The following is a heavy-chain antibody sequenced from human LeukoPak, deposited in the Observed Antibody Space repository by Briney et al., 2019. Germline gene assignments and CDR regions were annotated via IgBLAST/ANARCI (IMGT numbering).Heavy chain of an antibody. CDR2: IWYDGSNK. CDR1: GFTFSSYG. CDR3: ARGPILYYYDSSGYVQFDY. V-gene: IGHV3-33*01. Sequence: GGSLRLSCAASGFTFSSYGMHWVRQAPGKGLEWVAVIWYDGSNKYYADSVEGRFTISRDNSKNTLYLQMNSLRAEDTAVYYCARGPILYYYDSSGYVQFDYWGQGTLVTVSS. J-gene: IGHJ4*02. D-gene: IGHD3-22*01.